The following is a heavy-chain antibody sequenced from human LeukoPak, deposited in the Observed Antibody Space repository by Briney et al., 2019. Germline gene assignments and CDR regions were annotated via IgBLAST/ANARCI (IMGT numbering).Heavy chain of an antibody. CDR1: ALTFSNYG. CDR2: IWYDGSNK. J-gene: IGHJ4*02. Sequence: PGGSLRLSCAASALTFSNYGMHWVRQAPGKGLEWVAFIWYDGSNKYYADSVKGRFTISRDNSKNTLSLQMNSLRAEDTAVFYCAKDRGGTNFDYWGQGTLVTVSS. CDR3: AKDRGGTNFDY. D-gene: IGHD1-1*01. V-gene: IGHV3-30*02.